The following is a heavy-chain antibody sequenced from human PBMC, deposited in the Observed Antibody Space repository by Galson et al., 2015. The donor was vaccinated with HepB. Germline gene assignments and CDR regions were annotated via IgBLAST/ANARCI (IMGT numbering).Heavy chain of an antibody. J-gene: IGHJ6*02. Sequence: LSLTCSVSGVSISNSSYYWGWIRQPPGKGLEWIGSIYYSGSTYYEPSLQSRVTISPDTSENQFSLTLTSVTAADAAVYYCVRTKASVWHYYGMDVWGQGTTVTVSS. CDR2: IYYSGST. D-gene: IGHD2-21*01. CDR3: VRTKASVWHYYGMDV. CDR1: GVSISNSSYY. V-gene: IGHV4-39*07.